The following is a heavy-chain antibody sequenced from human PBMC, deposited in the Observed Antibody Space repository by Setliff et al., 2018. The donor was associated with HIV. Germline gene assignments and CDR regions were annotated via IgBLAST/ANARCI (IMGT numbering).Heavy chain of an antibody. Sequence: TSETLSLTCSVSGDSINTGDYYWSWIRQHPGKGLEWIGYIYYTGSAYYNPSLKSRLTISVDTSKNLFSLTLSSVTAADTAVYYCAREGRPRGFDIWGQG. CDR3: AREGRPRGFDI. CDR2: IYYTGSA. CDR1: GDSINTGDYY. V-gene: IGHV4-31*03. J-gene: IGHJ3*02.